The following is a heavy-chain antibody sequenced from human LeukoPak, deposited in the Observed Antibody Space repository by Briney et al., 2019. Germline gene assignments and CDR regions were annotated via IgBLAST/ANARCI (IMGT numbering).Heavy chain of an antibody. Sequence: GGSLRLSCATSGFTFSSYSMHWVRQTPWKGLWWVSRVKREVKTNYANSVKCRFTISRDKATNTVSLQMIRLRAEDTGVYYCARAPSEIGRYYPEYFRRSGQGRLVPVSS. CDR2: VKREVKT. CDR3: ARAPSEIGRYYPEYFRR. J-gene: IGHJ1*01. D-gene: IGHD3-22*01. V-gene: IGHV3-74*01. CDR1: GFTFSSYS.